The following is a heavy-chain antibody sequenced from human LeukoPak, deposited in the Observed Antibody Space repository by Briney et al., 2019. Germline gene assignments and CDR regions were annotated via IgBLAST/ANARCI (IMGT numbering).Heavy chain of an antibody. CDR3: ARHAQWEHEYYFDY. CDR2: ISYTGDT. D-gene: IGHD1-26*01. J-gene: IGHJ4*02. V-gene: IGHV4-59*08. CDR1: GGSISGYY. Sequence: PSETLSLTCTVSGGSISGYYWSWIRQPPGKGLEWIAYISYTGDTKYNPSLKSRLTISVDTSKNQFSLKLSPVTDADTAVYYCARHAQWEHEYYFDYWGQGTLVTVSS.